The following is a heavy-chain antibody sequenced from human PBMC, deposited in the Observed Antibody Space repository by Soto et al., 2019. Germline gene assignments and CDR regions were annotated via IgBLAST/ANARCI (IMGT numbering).Heavy chain of an antibody. V-gene: IGHV6-1*01. Sequence: PSQTLSLTCAISGDSVSSNSASWNWIRQSPSRGLEWLGRTYYRSKWYNDYAVSVKSRITINPDTSKNQFSLQLNSVTPEDTAVYYCARDDSSGYIGEGGFDYWGQGTLVTVSS. CDR3: ARDDSSGYIGEGGFDY. CDR2: TYYRSKWYN. D-gene: IGHD3-22*01. J-gene: IGHJ4*02. CDR1: GDSVSSNSAS.